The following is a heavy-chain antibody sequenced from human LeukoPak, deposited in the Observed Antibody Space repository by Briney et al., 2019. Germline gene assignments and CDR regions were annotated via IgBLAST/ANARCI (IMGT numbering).Heavy chain of an antibody. D-gene: IGHD3-22*01. J-gene: IGHJ3*02. CDR3: ARPPSDQTNYDSSGYEI. V-gene: IGHV1-46*01. CDR2: INPSGGST. Sequence: ASVKVSCKASGYTFTSYGISWVRQAPGQGLEWMGIINPSGGSTSYAQKFQGRVTMTRDTSTSTVYMELSSLRSEDTAVYYCARPPSDQTNYDSSGYEIWGQGTMVTVSS. CDR1: GYTFTSYG.